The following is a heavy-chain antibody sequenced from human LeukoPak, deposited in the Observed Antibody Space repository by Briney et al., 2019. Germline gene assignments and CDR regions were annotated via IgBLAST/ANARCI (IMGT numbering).Heavy chain of an antibody. CDR1: GYTFTSCG. V-gene: IGHV1-18*01. J-gene: IGHJ4*02. CDR3: ASSSWRYFDY. D-gene: IGHD6-13*01. CDR2: IIPIFGTP. Sequence: ASVKVSCKASGYTFTSCGISWVRQAPGRGLEWMAGIIPIFGTPIYAQRFQGRVTMTTDTSTSTAYMELRSLRSDDTAVYYCASSSWRYFDYWGQGTLVTVSS.